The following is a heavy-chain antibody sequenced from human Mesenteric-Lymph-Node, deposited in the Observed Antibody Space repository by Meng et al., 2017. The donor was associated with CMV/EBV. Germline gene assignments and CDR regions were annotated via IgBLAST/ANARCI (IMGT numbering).Heavy chain of an antibody. CDR1: GFTFDDYG. CDR2: INWNGGST. CDR3: AKEGAYGSGKHGMDV. J-gene: IGHJ6*02. D-gene: IGHD3-10*01. V-gene: IGHV3-20*04. Sequence: GGSLRLSCAASGFTFDDYGMSWVRQAPGKGLEWVSGINWNGGSTGYADSVKGRFTISRDNSKNTLYLQMNSLRAEDTAVYYCAKEGAYGSGKHGMDVWGQGTTVTVSS.